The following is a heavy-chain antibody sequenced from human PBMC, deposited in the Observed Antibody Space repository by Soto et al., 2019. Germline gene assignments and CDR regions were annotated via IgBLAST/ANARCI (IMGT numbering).Heavy chain of an antibody. CDR1: GFTFRNNW. CDR3: ARYESSGPAVW. D-gene: IGHD3-22*01. Sequence: EVQLVESGGGLVQPGGSLRLSCAASGFTFRNNWMTWVRQAPGKGLEWVANIKGDGILKYYMDSVKGRFIISRDNAKNSLHLQMNSLRDEDTAVYYCARYESSGPAVWWGQGTLVTVSS. CDR2: IKGDGILK. V-gene: IGHV3-7*01. J-gene: IGHJ4*02.